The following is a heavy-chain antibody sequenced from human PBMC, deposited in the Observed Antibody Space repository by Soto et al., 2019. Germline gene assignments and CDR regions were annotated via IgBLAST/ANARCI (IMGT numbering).Heavy chain of an antibody. J-gene: IGHJ4*02. CDR1: GFTFTRYS. CDR3: ARESEDLTSNFGY. Sequence: GSLRLSCAASGFTFTRYSINFFRHSPGKGLEWVSSISSTTNYIYYGDSMKGRFTISRDTAKNSLYLEMNSLRAEDTAVYYCARESEDLTSNFGYWGQGTLVTVSS. CDR2: ISSTTNYI. V-gene: IGHV3-21*06.